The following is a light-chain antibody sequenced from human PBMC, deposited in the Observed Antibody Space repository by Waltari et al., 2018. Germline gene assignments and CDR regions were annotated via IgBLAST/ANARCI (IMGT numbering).Light chain of an antibody. CDR2: LNN. Sequence: QSVLTQPPSASGTPGQRVTISCSGSSSNIGNNYVYWYQRLPGTAPKLLIHLNNQRPSGVPDRFSGSKSGTSASLDISGLRSEDEADYYCATWDDSLRGWVFGGGTKLTVL. CDR3: ATWDDSLRGWV. J-gene: IGLJ3*02. V-gene: IGLV1-47*01. CDR1: SSNIGNNY.